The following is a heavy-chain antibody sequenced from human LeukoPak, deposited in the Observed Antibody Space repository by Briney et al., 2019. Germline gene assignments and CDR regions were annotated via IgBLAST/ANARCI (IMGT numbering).Heavy chain of an antibody. CDR3: ASPWVPHGDYEFPYYYGMDV. D-gene: IGHD4-17*01. Sequence: ASVKVSCKASGYTFTGYYMHWVQQAPGQGLEWMGWINPNSGGTNYAQKFQGRVTMTRDTSISTAYMELSRLRSDDTAVYYCASPWVPHGDYEFPYYYGMDVWGQGTTVTVSS. CDR2: INPNSGGT. V-gene: IGHV1-2*02. J-gene: IGHJ6*02. CDR1: GYTFTGYY.